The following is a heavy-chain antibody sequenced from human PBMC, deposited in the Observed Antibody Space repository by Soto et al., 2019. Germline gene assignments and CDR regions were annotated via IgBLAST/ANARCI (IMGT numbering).Heavy chain of an antibody. CDR3: VRLLDRDF. J-gene: IGHJ4*02. V-gene: IGHV3-74*01. CDR1: GFTFSSSW. D-gene: IGHD1-1*01. CDR2: INSDGSIK. Sequence: LRLSCAASGFTFSSSWMYWVRQGPGKGLVWVSRINSDGSIKDYADSVKGRFTISRDNAKNTLFLQMNSLRVEDTAVYYCVRLLDRDFWGQGTLVTVSS.